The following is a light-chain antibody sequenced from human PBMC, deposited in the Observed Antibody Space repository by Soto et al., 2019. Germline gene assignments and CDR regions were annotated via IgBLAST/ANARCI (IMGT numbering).Light chain of an antibody. V-gene: IGKV3-20*01. Sequence: EIVLTQSPGTLSLSPGDRATLSCRASQRVSSNYLAWYQQRPGQAPRLLIYGASSRATGIPDRFSGSGSGTDFTLTINSLESEDFAVYYCQQHDKLPPAFGQGTKVDLK. J-gene: IGKJ1*01. CDR1: QRVSSNY. CDR3: QQHDKLPPA. CDR2: GAS.